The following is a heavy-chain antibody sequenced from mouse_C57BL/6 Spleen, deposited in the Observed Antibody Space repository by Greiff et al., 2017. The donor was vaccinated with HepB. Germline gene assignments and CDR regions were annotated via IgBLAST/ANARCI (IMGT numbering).Heavy chain of an antibody. CDR2: IYPRSGNT. D-gene: IGHD1-1*01. CDR3: ARSKDYYGSSYAMDY. Sequence: QVQLQQSGAELARPGASVKLSCKASGYTFTSYGISWVKQRTGQGLEWIGEIYPRSGNTYYNEKFKGKATLTADKSSSTAYMELRSLTSEDSAVYFCARSKDYYGSSYAMDYWGQVTSVTVSS. J-gene: IGHJ4*01. V-gene: IGHV1-81*01. CDR1: GYTFTSYG.